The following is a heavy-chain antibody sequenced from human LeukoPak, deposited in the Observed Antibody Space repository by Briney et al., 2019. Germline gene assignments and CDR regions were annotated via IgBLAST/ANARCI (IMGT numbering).Heavy chain of an antibody. V-gene: IGHV3-21*01. J-gene: IGHJ4*02. Sequence: GGSLRLSCAASGFTFSTYGINWVRQAPGKGLEWVSSISSGSVYIYYADSVKGRFTISRDNAKSSLYLQMNSLRAEDTAVYYCARDEHGSGSYYNFDYWDQGTLVTVSS. CDR3: ARDEHGSGSYYNFDY. CDR1: GFTFSTYG. CDR2: ISSGSVYI. D-gene: IGHD3-10*01.